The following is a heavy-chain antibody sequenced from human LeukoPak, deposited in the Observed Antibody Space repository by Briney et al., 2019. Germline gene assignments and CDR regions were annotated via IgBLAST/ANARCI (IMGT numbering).Heavy chain of an antibody. V-gene: IGHV3-21*01. CDR3: AKETTVTTDSY. J-gene: IGHJ4*02. CDR2: ISSSSSYI. Sequence: GGSLRLSCAASGFTFDDYGMSWVRQAPGKGLEWVSSISSSSSYIYYADSVKGRFTISRDNAKNSLYLQMNSLRAEDTAVYYCAKETTVTTDSYWGQGTLVTVSS. D-gene: IGHD4-17*01. CDR1: GFTFDDYG.